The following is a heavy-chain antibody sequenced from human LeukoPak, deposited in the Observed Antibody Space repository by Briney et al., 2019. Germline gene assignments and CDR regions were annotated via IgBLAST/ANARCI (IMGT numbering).Heavy chain of an antibody. CDR1: GFTFSSYA. Sequence: GGSLRLSCAASGFTFSSYAMSWVRQAPGKGLEWVSAISGSGGSTYYADSVKGRFTISRDNSKNTLYLQMNSLRAEDTAVYYCAKDAVPVAIFTRSYYFDYWGQGTLVTVSS. V-gene: IGHV3-23*01. D-gene: IGHD2-2*01. CDR3: AKDAVPVAIFTRSYYFDY. CDR2: ISGSGGST. J-gene: IGHJ4*02.